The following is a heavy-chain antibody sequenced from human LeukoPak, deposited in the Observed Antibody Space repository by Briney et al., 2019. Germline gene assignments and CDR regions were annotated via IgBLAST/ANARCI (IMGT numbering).Heavy chain of an antibody. CDR2: INHSGST. J-gene: IGHJ4*02. D-gene: IGHD3-10*01. Sequence: SETLSLTCAVYGGSFSGYYWSWIRQPPGKGLEWIGEINHSGSTNYNPSLKSRVTISVDTSKNRFSLKLSSVTAADTAVYYCARRAYGSGPTGGYYFDYWGQGTLVTVSS. CDR3: ARRAYGSGPTGGYYFDY. V-gene: IGHV4-34*01. CDR1: GGSFSGYY.